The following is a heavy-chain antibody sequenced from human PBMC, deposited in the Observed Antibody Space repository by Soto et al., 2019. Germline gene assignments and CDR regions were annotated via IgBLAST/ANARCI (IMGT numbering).Heavy chain of an antibody. CDR1: GFTVSGND. CDR2: SYSDGTT. CDR3: ARKPPGAVKGWAYGMDV. Sequence: LRLSCAASGFTVSGNDMIRVRQAPGKGLAWVSVSYSDGTTYYAASVKGRFTFSRDNSKNTLYLQMNSLRVEDTAIYYCARKPPGAVKGWAYGMDVWGQGTTVTVSS. D-gene: IGHD2-2*01. J-gene: IGHJ6*02. V-gene: IGHV3-53*01.